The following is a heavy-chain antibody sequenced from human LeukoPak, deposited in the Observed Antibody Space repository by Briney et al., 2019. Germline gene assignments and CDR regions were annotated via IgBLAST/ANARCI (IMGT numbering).Heavy chain of an antibody. CDR2: IYYSGST. J-gene: IGHJ3*02. CDR3: ARANKVVATIGPTDAFDI. Sequence: PSETLSLTCTVSGGSISSYYWSWIRQPPGKGLEWIGYIYYSGSTNYNPSLKSRVTISVDTSKNQFSLKLSSVTAADTAVYYCARANKVVATIGPTDAFDIWGQGTMVTVSS. D-gene: IGHD5-12*01. CDR1: GGSISSYY. V-gene: IGHV4-59*01.